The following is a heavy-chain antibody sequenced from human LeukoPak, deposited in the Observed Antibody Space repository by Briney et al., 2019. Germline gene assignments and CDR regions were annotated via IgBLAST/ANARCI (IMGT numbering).Heavy chain of an antibody. CDR1: GFTFSSYS. J-gene: IGHJ4*02. D-gene: IGHD6-19*01. Sequence: GGSLRLSCAASGFTFSSYSMNWVRQAPGKGLEWVSSISSSSSYIYYADSVKGRFTISRDNAKNSLYLQMNSLRAEDTAVYYCASADSSGWYPQDYWGQGTLVTVSS. CDR3: ASADSSGWYPQDY. CDR2: ISSSSSYI. V-gene: IGHV3-21*01.